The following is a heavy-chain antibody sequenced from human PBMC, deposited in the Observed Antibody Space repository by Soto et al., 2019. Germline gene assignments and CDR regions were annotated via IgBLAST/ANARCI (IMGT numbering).Heavy chain of an antibody. CDR2: IYHSGTT. V-gene: IGHV4-39*01. D-gene: IGHD3-10*01. Sequence: SETLSLTCTVSGGSISSSSYYWGWIRQPPGKGLEWIGSIYHSGTTYYNPPLKSRVTISVDTSKNQFSLRLSSVTAADTAVYYCARGGRVRGVRHGMDVWGQGTTVTVSS. CDR3: ARGGRVRGVRHGMDV. CDR1: GGSISSSSYY. J-gene: IGHJ6*02.